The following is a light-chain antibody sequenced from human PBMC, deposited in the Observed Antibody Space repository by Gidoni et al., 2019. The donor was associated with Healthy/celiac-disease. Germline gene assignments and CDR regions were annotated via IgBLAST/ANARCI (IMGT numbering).Light chain of an antibody. J-gene: IGKJ1*01. CDR1: QSVSSN. Sequence: EIVMTQSPATPSVSPGERATLSCRASQSVSSNLARYQQKPGQAPRLPIYGASTRAPGIPGRFRGRGSGTEFTLTISSLQSEDFAVYYCQQYNNWPRTFGQGTKVEIK. CDR3: QQYNNWPRT. V-gene: IGKV3-15*01. CDR2: GAS.